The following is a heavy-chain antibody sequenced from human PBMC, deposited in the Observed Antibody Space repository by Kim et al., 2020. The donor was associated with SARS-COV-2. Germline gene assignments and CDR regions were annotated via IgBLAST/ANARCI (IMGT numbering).Heavy chain of an antibody. CDR2: NYYSGST. V-gene: IGHV4-31*03. D-gene: IGHD3-10*01. CDR3: ARDRKVRGGRTSWYYYYRMEV. CDR1: GGSISSGGYY. J-gene: IGHJ6*02. Sequence: SETLSLTCTVSGGSISSGGYYWSWIRQDPGKGLEWIGYNYYSGSTYYNPSLKSRVTISVDTYKNQFSLKLSSVTAADTAVYYCARDRKVRGGRTSWYYYYRMEVCGAGTT.